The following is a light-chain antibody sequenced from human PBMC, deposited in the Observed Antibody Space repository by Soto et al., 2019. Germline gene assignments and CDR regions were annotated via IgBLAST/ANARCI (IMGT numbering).Light chain of an antibody. V-gene: IGKV1-39*01. CDR3: QQSYSNPET. Sequence: DIQMTQSPSPLSASVGDRVTIACRARQSIRRYLNWYQQKPGKAPELLIYAASSLQSGVPSRFSGSGSGTDFTLTISSLQPEDFATYFCQQSYSNPETFGPGTKVDIK. CDR2: AAS. CDR1: QSIRRY. J-gene: IGKJ3*01.